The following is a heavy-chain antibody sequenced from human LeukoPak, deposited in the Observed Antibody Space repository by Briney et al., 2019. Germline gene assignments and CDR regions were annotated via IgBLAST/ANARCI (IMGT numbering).Heavy chain of an antibody. CDR3: AREPTAVGL. D-gene: IGHD1-26*01. Sequence: GGSLRLSCAASGFTFSSHWMSWVRQAPGKGLAWVANIERDGSEKNYVESVKGRFTISRDNAKNALYLQMNSLRAEDTAVYFCAREPTAVGLWGQGTLVTVSS. CDR2: IERDGSEK. V-gene: IGHV3-7*01. J-gene: IGHJ1*01. CDR1: GFTFSSHW.